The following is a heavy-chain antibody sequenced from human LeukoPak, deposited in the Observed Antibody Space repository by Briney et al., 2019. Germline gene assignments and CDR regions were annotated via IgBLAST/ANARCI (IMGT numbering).Heavy chain of an antibody. J-gene: IGHJ4*02. CDR2: TVGGGDGT. V-gene: IGHV3-23*01. CDR1: GFTFSSTS. Sequence: GGSLRLSCAASGFTFSSTSMSWVRQAPGKGLEWVAVTVGGGDGTYYADSVKGRFTISRDNSENTLYLQMNSLRAEDTAVYYCAITYYYDSSGYYSFGYWGQGTLVTVSS. D-gene: IGHD3-22*01. CDR3: AITYYYDSSGYYSFGY.